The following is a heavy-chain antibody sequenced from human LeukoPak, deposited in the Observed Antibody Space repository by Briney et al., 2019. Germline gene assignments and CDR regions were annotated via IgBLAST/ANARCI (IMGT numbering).Heavy chain of an antibody. D-gene: IGHD1-26*01. Sequence: GGSLRLSCAASGFIFSSYSMSWVRQAPGKGLEWVSSITSTSSYMYYADSVKGRFTISRDNAQNSLYLHMGSLRAEDTAVYYSARDPYSGGYGDDYYYYMDVWGKGTTVTISS. V-gene: IGHV3-21*01. CDR1: GFIFSSYS. CDR3: ARDPYSGGYGDDYYYYMDV. CDR2: ITSTSSYM. J-gene: IGHJ6*03.